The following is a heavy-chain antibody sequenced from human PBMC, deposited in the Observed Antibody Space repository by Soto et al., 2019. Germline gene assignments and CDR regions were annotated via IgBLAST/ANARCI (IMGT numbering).Heavy chain of an antibody. CDR2: IYYSGST. CDR1: GGSVSSGSDY. V-gene: IGHV4-61*01. J-gene: IGHJ6*02. D-gene: IGHD3-10*01. CDR3: AREFGRGYYYYYGMDV. Sequence: QVQLQESGPGLVKPSETLSLICTVSGGSVSSGSDYWSWIRQPPGKGLEWIGYIYYSGSTNYNPSLKCRVTISVDTSKNQFSLKMSSVTAADTAVYYCAREFGRGYYYYYGMDVWGQGTTVTVSS.